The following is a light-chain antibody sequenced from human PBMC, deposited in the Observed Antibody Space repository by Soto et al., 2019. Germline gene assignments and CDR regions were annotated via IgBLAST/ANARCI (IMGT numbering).Light chain of an antibody. CDR1: QSVGSF. J-gene: IGKJ4*01. Sequence: DIVLTQSPATLSLSPGESATLSCRASQSVGSFLAWYQHKPGQAPRLFIYDASNRAPGIPARFSGSGSGTDFTLTIGSLEPEDFAVYYCQQRTNRLLTFGGGTKVEIK. CDR3: QQRTNRLLT. V-gene: IGKV3-11*01. CDR2: DAS.